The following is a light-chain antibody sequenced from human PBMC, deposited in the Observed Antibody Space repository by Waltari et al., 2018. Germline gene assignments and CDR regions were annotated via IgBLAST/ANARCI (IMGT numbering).Light chain of an antibody. CDR3: CSYAAGGSSVL. J-gene: IGLJ2*01. CDR2: EDS. Sequence: QSALTQPASVSGSPGQSITISCTGTSSDVGSYNLVSWYQQHPGKVPKLMIYEDSKRPSGLSSRFSGSKSGNTASLTISGLQAEDEADYYCCSYAAGGSSVLFGGGTKLTVL. V-gene: IGLV2-23*01. CDR1: SSDVGSYNL.